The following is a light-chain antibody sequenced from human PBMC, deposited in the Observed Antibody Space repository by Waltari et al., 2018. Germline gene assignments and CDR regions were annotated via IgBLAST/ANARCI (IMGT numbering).Light chain of an antibody. J-gene: IGKJ4*01. CDR2: AAS. Sequence: DIQMTQSPSSLSASVGDRVTITCRASQSISSYLNWYQQKPGKAPKLLISAASSLQSGVPSTFSGSGSGTDLTLTISSLQPEDFATYYCQQSYSTPLTFGGGTKVEIK. V-gene: IGKV1-39*01. CDR1: QSISSY. CDR3: QQSYSTPLT.